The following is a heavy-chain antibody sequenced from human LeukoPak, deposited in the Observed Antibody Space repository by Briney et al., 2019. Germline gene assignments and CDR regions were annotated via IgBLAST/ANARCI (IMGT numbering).Heavy chain of an antibody. CDR2: ISSSGSTI. Sequence: GGSLRLSCAASGFTFSSYEMNWVRQAPGKGLEWVSYISSSGSTIYYADSVKGRFTISRDNAKNSLYLQMNSLRAEDTAVYYCARKSAARTFDYWGQGTLVTVSS. J-gene: IGHJ4*02. V-gene: IGHV3-48*03. CDR1: GFTFSSYE. CDR3: ARKSAARTFDY. D-gene: IGHD6-6*01.